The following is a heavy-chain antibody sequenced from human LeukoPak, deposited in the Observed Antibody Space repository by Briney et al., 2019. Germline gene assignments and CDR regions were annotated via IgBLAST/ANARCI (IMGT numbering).Heavy chain of an antibody. V-gene: IGHV1-69*13. CDR1: GGTFSSYA. D-gene: IGHD5-24*01. J-gene: IGHJ4*02. CDR3: ARDGDGSGGVGDY. Sequence: SVKVSCKASGGTFSSYAISWVRQAPGQGLEWMGGIIPIFGTANYAQKFQGRVTITADESTGTAYMELSSLRSEDTAVYYCARDGDGSGGVGDYWGQGTLVTVSS. CDR2: IIPIFGTA.